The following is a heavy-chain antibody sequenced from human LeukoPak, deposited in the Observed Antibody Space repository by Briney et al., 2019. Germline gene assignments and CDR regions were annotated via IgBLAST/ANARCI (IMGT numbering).Heavy chain of an antibody. CDR2: INPSGGST. D-gene: IGHD5-24*01. CDR1: GYTFTSYY. J-gene: IGHJ6*02. CDR3: ARDRDGYNYNPYYYGMDV. V-gene: IGHV1-46*01. Sequence: GASAKVSCKASGYTFTSYYMHWVRQAPGQGLEWMGIINPSGGSTSYAQKFQGRVTMTRDTSTSTVYMELSSLRSEDTAVYYCARDRDGYNYNPYYYGMDVWGQGTTVTVSS.